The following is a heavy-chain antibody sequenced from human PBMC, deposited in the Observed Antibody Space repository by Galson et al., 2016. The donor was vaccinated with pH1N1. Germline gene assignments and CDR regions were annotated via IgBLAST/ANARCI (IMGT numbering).Heavy chain of an antibody. CDR1: GYSFSNYW. Sequence: SGAEVKQPRESLRISCKGFGYSFSNYWIAWVRQMPGKGLECMGVIYPGDSDTKYNPSFEGQVVISADKSISSVFLQWNSLEASDTAMYYCARSTKGVSTGHFDSWGQGTLVTVSS. D-gene: IGHD1-1*01. CDR2: IYPGDSDT. J-gene: IGHJ4*02. CDR3: ARSTKGVSTGHFDS. V-gene: IGHV5-51*03.